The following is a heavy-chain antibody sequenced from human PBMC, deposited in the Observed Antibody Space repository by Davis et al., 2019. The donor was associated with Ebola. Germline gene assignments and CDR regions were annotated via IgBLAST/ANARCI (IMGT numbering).Heavy chain of an antibody. D-gene: IGHD3-22*01. CDR3: AKGPTMIVVVTTFDY. CDR2: ISGRGGNT. V-gene: IGHV3-23*01. CDR1: GFTFSSYA. Sequence: GESLKISCAASGFTFSSYAMSWVRQAPGKGLEWVSAISGRGGNTFYADSVKGRFTISRDNSNNTLYLQMNSLRAEDTAVYYCAKGPTMIVVVTTFDYWGQGTLVTVSS. J-gene: IGHJ4*02.